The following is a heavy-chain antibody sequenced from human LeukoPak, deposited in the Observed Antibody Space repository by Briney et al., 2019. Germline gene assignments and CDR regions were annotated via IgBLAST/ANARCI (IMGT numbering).Heavy chain of an antibody. CDR2: ISSSSSYI. J-gene: IGHJ6*03. Sequence: PGGSLRLSCAASGFTFSSYSMNWVRQAPGKGLEWVSSISSSSSYIYYADSVKGRFTISRDNAKNSLYLQMNSLRAEDTAVYYCARDARGYSYGYAGAYYYYYMDVWGKGTTVTVSS. D-gene: IGHD5-18*01. CDR1: GFTFSSYS. CDR3: ARDARGYSYGYAGAYYYYYMDV. V-gene: IGHV3-21*01.